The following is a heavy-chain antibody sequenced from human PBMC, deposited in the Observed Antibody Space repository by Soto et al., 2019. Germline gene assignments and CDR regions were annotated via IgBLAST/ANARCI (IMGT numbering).Heavy chain of an antibody. V-gene: IGHV1-69*12. CDR1: GGTFSNSA. J-gene: IGHJ6*02. Sequence: QVQLEQSGAEVKKPGSSVKVSCKASGGTFSNSALSWVRQAPGQGLEWMGGIMPIFRTPDYAQKFQGRATMSADEATSTVYMDLSGLTSDDPAVYYCARYKDRVQLGGNYYYRLDVWGQGTTVTVSS. D-gene: IGHD1-1*01. CDR2: IMPIFRTP. CDR3: ARYKDRVQLGGNYYYRLDV.